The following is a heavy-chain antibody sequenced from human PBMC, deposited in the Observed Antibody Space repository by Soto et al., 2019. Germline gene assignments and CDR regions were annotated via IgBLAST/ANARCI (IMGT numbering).Heavy chain of an antibody. V-gene: IGHV4-59*01. CDR3: ARGRKTWGY. D-gene: IGHD7-27*01. J-gene: IGHJ4*02. Sequence: QVQLQESGPGLVKPSETLSLTCTVSGGSISSYYWSWIRQPPGKGLEWIAYIFYSGSTSYNPSLMSRVTISVDTSKNQFSLKLRSVTAADTAVYYCARGRKTWGYWGQGTLVSVSS. CDR2: IFYSGST. CDR1: GGSISSYY.